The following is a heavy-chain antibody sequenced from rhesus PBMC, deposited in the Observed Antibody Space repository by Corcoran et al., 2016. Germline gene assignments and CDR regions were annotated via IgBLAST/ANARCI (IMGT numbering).Heavy chain of an antibody. Sequence: QVQLQESGPGLVKPSEPLSLTCAVSGGSLRRRNRWSWIRQPPGKGLEWIGGIYSNSESTNYNPSLKSRVTISKDTSKNQFSLKLSSVTAADTAVDYCAGVDYWGQGVLVTVSS. CDR3: AGVDY. V-gene: IGHV4S12*01. CDR1: GGSLRRRNR. CDR2: IYSNSEST. J-gene: IGHJ4*01.